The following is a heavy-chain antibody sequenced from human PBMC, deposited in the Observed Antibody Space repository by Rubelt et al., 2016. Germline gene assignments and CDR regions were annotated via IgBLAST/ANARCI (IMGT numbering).Heavy chain of an antibody. V-gene: IGHV4-4*02. D-gene: IGHD4-17*01. CDR2: IYYGGST. CDR1: NGSISNSGW. J-gene: IGHJ4*02. Sequence: QVHLQESGPGLVKPSGTFSLTCAVSNGSISNSGWWSWVRQPPGKGLEWIGSIYYGGSTYYNPSLESRVTISVDMSKNLFALKVTSVTAAYTAVYDCARDPGDYGDYSLDYWGQGTLVTVSS. CDR3: ARDPGDYGDYSLDY.